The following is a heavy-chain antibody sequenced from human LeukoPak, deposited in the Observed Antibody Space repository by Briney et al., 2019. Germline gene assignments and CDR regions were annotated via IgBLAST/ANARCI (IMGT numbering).Heavy chain of an antibody. Sequence: GGSMRLSCAAYGFTFSRYWMRWVRQAPGKGMEWVANIKQDGSEKNYVDSVKGRFTTSRDNAKNSLYLQMNSLRAEATAVYYCASGLELDYWGQGTLVTVSS. J-gene: IGHJ4*02. CDR3: ASGLELDY. CDR2: IKQDGSEK. V-gene: IGHV3-7*03. CDR1: GFTFSRYW.